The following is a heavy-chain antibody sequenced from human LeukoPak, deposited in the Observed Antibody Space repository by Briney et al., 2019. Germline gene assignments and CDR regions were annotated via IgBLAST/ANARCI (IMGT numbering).Heavy chain of an antibody. J-gene: IGHJ4*02. CDR1: GYTFTGYY. CDR3: ARDSSGWYGRGYYFDY. Sequence: ASVKVSCKASGYTFTGYYMHWVRQAPGQGLEWMGWTNPNSGGTNYAQKFQGRVTMTRDTSISTAYMELSRLRSDDTAVYYCARDSSGWYGRGYYFDYWGQGTLVTVSS. V-gene: IGHV1-2*02. D-gene: IGHD6-19*01. CDR2: TNPNSGGT.